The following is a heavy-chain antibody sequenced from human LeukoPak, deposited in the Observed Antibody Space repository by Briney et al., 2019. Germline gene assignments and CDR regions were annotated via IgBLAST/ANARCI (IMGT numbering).Heavy chain of an antibody. CDR3: ARGLLARGPYYYYGMDV. CDR1: GGSFSGYY. J-gene: IGHJ6*02. CDR2: INHSGST. Sequence: SETLSLTCAVYGGSFSGYYWSWIRQPPGKGLEWIGEINHSGSTNYNPSLKSRVTISVDTSKNQLSLKLSSVTAADTAVYYCARGLLARGPYYYYGMDVWGQGTTVTVSS. D-gene: IGHD3-10*01. V-gene: IGHV4-34*01.